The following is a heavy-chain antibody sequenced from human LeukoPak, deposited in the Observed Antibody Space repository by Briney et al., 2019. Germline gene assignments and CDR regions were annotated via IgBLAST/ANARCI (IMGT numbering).Heavy chain of an antibody. D-gene: IGHD2-15*01. CDR3: ARGYCSGGSCYSDY. Sequence: SGGSLRLSCAASGFSFSRYDIHWVRQAPGKGLECVAFIRYDGSNKNYADSVKGRFTISRDNSKNTLYLQMNNLRAEDTAVYYCARGYCSGGSCYSDYWGQGTLVTVSS. V-gene: IGHV3-30*02. CDR2: IRYDGSNK. J-gene: IGHJ4*02. CDR1: GFSFSRYD.